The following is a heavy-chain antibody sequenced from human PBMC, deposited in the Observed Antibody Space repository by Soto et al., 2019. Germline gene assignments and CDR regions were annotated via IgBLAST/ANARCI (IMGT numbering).Heavy chain of an antibody. CDR3: ARAYASGYMDV. D-gene: IGHD3-10*01. Sequence: PSETLSLTCTVSGGSISSGGYYWSWIRQHPGKGLEWIGYIYYSGSTYYNPSLKSRVTISVDTSKNQLSLKLSSVTAADTAVYYCARAYASGYMDVWGQGTTVTVSS. CDR1: GGSISSGGYY. J-gene: IGHJ6*02. CDR2: IYYSGST. V-gene: IGHV4-31*03.